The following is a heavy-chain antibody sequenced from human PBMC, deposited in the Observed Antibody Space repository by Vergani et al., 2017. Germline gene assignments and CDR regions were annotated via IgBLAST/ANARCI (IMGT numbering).Heavy chain of an antibody. Sequence: EVQLVQSGAEVKKPGATMKISCKVSGYTFTDHYMHWVKQAPGKGLEWMGLVDPEDGETIYAEKFKGRVTIAADKSTDTAHLELSSLRSEDTAVYYCATPQTVTTGGMEVWGKGTTVIVSS. V-gene: IGHV1-69-2*01. D-gene: IGHD4-17*01. J-gene: IGHJ6*04. CDR1: GYTFTDHY. CDR2: VDPEDGET. CDR3: ATPQTVTTGGMEV.